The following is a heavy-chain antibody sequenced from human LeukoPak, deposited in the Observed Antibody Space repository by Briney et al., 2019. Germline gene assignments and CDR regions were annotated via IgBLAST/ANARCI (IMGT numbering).Heavy chain of an antibody. CDR2: INPSGGST. J-gene: IGHJ3*02. V-gene: IGHV1-46*01. CDR1: GYTFTSYY. CDR3: ARPPTRGRGTQCAFDI. D-gene: IGHD3-16*01. Sequence: ASVKVSCKASGYTFTSYYMHWVRQAPGQGLEWMGIINPSGGSTSYAQKFQGRVTMTRDTSTSTVYMELSSLRSEDTAVYYCARPPTRGRGTQCAFDIWGQGTMVTVSS.